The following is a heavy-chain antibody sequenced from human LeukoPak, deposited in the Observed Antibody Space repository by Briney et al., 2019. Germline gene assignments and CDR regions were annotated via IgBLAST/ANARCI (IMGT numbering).Heavy chain of an antibody. J-gene: IGHJ4*02. CDR3: ARDYYYDSSGYPYDY. D-gene: IGHD3-22*01. CDR2: ISSSSSYI. V-gene: IGHV3-21*01. CDR1: GHSISSDY. Sequence: PSETLSLTCTVSGHSISSDYYWAWVRQPPGKGLEWVSSISSSSSYIYYADSVKGRFTISRDNAKNSLYLQMNSLRAEDTAVYYCARDYYYDSSGYPYDYWGQGTLVTVSS.